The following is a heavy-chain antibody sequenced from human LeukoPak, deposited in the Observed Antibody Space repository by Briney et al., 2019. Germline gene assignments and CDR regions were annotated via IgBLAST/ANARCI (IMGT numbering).Heavy chain of an antibody. CDR1: GFTLSSYE. CDR3: ARGGTYYDFWSGYYSFDY. V-gene: IGHV3-48*03. D-gene: IGHD3-3*01. Sequence: GGSLRLSCAASGFTLSSYEMNWVRQAPGKGLEWVSCISSSGSTIYYADSVKGRFTISRDNAKNSLYLQMNSLRAEDTAVYYCARGGTYYDFWSGYYSFDYWGQGTLVTVSS. J-gene: IGHJ4*02. CDR2: ISSSGSTI.